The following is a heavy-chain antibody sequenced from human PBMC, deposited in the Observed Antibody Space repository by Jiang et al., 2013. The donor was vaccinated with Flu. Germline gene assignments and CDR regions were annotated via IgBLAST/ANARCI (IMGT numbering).Heavy chain of an antibody. J-gene: IGHJ4*02. CDR1: GYTFTSYD. V-gene: IGHV1-8*01. Sequence: SVKVSCKASGYTFTSYDINWVRQATGQGLEWMGWMNPNSGNTGYAQKFQGRVTMTRNTSISTAYMELSSLRSEDTAVYYCARMQGGSGWYKRVYYFDYWGQGTLVTVSS. CDR3: ARMQGGSGWYKRVYYFDY. D-gene: IGHD6-19*01. CDR2: MNPNSGNT.